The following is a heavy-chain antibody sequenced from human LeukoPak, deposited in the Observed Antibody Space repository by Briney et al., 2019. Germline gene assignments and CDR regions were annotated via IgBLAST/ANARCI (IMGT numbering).Heavy chain of an antibody. J-gene: IGHJ3*02. Sequence: GGSLRLSCAASGFTFSSYSMNWVRQAPGKGLEWVSSISSSSSYIYYTESVKGRFTISRDNAKNSLFLQMNSLRAEDSAVYYCAREPHDFHEEDGFDIWGQGTLVTVSS. D-gene: IGHD2-21*02. CDR1: GFTFSSYS. CDR3: AREPHDFHEEDGFDI. V-gene: IGHV3-21*01. CDR2: ISSSSSYI.